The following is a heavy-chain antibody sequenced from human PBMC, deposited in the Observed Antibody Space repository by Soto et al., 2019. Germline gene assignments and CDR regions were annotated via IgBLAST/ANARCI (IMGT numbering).Heavy chain of an antibody. Sequence: SETLSLTCAVSGDSMSGFYWGWIRQPAGKGLEWIGRIYMSGRTNYNPSLETRVTMSVDTSKNQFSLRLGSVTAADTAIYYCVRITVSTTYGVDVWGQGTTVTVSS. CDR3: VRITVSTTYGVDV. CDR2: IYMSGRT. V-gene: IGHV4-4*07. D-gene: IGHD4-17*01. J-gene: IGHJ6*02. CDR1: GDSMSGFY.